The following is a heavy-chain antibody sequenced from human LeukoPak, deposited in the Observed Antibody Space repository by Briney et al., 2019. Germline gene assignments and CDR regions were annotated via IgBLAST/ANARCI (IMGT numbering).Heavy chain of an antibody. CDR2: IYYSGST. CDR3: ARGNWNYPYYFDY. CDR1: GGSISSGGYY. Sequence: PSETLSLTCTVSGGSISSGGYYWSWIRQHPRKGLEWIGYIYYSGSTYYNPSLKSRVTISVDTSKNQFSLKLSSVTAADTAVYYCARGNWNYPYYFDYWGQGTLVTVSS. D-gene: IGHD1-7*01. V-gene: IGHV4-31*03. J-gene: IGHJ4*02.